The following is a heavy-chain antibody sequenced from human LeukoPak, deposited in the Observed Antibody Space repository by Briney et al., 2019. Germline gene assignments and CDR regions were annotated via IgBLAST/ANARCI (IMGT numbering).Heavy chain of an antibody. J-gene: IGHJ5*02. CDR2: IYHSGST. Sequence: SETQSLTCTVSGYSISSGYYWGWIRQPPGKGLEWIGSIYHSGSTYYNPSLKSRVTISVDTSKNQFSLKLSSVTAADTAVYYCARAYSSPQGWFDPWGQGTLVTVSS. V-gene: IGHV4-38-2*02. CDR1: GYSISSGYY. CDR3: ARAYSSPQGWFDP. D-gene: IGHD6-13*01.